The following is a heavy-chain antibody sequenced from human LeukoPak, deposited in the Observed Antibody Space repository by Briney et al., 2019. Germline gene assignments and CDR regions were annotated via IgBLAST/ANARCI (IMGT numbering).Heavy chain of an antibody. V-gene: IGHV3-9*01. Sequence: GGSLRLSCVASGFNFDDYAMHWVRQAPGRGLEWVSGISWSSVIKGQADSVKGRFAISRDSAKKSLYLQMNSLRVEDTAFVKDMYSSSSGDIDAFDLWGQGTLVIVSS. CDR1: GFNFDDYA. CDR2: ISWSSVIK. J-gene: IGHJ3*01. CDR3: MYSSSSGDIDAFDL. D-gene: IGHD6-6*01.